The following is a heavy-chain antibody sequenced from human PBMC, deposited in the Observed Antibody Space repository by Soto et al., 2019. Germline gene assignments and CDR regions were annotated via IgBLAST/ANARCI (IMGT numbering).Heavy chain of an antibody. V-gene: IGHV5-51*01. CDR1: GYSFTSYW. CDR2: IYPGDSDT. J-gene: IGHJ6*02. CDR3: ARHSRGIVVVPASYYYGMDV. D-gene: IGHD2-2*01. Sequence: GESLKISCKGPGYSFTSYWIGWVRQMPGKGLEWMGIIYPGDSDTRYSPSFQGQVTISADKSISTAYLQWSSLKASDTAMYYCARHSRGIVVVPASYYYGMDVWGQGTTVTVSS.